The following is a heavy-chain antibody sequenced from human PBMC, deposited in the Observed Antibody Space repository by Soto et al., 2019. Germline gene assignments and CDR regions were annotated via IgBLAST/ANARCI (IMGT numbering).Heavy chain of an antibody. CDR2: IIPIFGTA. CDR1: GGTFSSYA. D-gene: IGHD3-3*01. CDR3: AREGGPYDFWSGSVETDY. J-gene: IGHJ4*02. V-gene: IGHV1-69*13. Sequence: SVKVSCKASGGTFSSYAISWVRQAPGQGLEWMGGIIPIFGTANYAQKFQGRVTITADESTSTAYMELSSLRSEDTAVYYCAREGGPYDFWSGSVETDYWGQGTLVTVSS.